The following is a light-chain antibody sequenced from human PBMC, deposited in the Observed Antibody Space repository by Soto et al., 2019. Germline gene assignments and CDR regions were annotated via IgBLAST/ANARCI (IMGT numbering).Light chain of an antibody. J-gene: IGKJ2*01. CDR2: GAS. Sequence: EMVLTQSPGTLSLSPGEIATLSCRASQSVSSSYLAWYQQKPGQAPRLLIYGASSRATGIPDRFSGSGSGTDVTLPISRLEPEDFAVYYCQQYGSSPLYTFGQGTKLEIK. CDR3: QQYGSSPLYT. V-gene: IGKV3-20*01. CDR1: QSVSSSY.